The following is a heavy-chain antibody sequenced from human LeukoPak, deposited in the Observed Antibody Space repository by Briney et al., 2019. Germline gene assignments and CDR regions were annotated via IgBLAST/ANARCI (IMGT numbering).Heavy chain of an antibody. CDR1: GGPFSGYY. D-gene: IGHD3-22*01. V-gene: IGHV4-34*01. J-gene: IGHJ5*02. CDR3: ARDNKYYYDSSGYSGIIRSNWFDP. CDR2: INHSGST. Sequence: SETLSLTCAVYGGPFSGYYWSWIRQPPGKGLEWIGEINHSGSTNYNPSLKSRVTISVDTSKNQFSLKLSSVTAADTAVYYCARDNKYYYDSSGYSGIIRSNWFDPWGQGTLVTVSS.